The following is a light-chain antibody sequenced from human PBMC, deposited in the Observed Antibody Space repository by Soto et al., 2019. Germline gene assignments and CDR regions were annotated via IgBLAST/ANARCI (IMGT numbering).Light chain of an antibody. J-gene: IGLJ3*02. V-gene: IGLV1-51*01. CDR2: DDN. Sequence: QSVLTQPPSVSAAPGQKVTISCSGSSANIGKTLVACYQHLPGTAPKLLIYDDNRRPSGIPDRFSASKSGTSATLAITRLQTGDEADYYCETWDTNLSAVVFGGGTKLTVL. CDR1: SANIGKTL. CDR3: ETWDTNLSAVV.